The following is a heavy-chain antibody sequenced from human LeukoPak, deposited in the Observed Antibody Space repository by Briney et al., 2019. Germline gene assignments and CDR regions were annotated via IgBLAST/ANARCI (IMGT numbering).Heavy chain of an antibody. V-gene: IGHV4-38-2*02. Sequence: PSETLSLTCTVSGYSIGTGYYWGWVRQPPGKRLEWIGSIYHSGSTYYNPSLKSRVTISVDTSKNQFSLRLSSVTAADTAVYYCAREGSYAFDIWGQGTMVTVSS. CDR2: IYHSGST. CDR3: AREGSYAFDI. D-gene: IGHD1-26*01. CDR1: GYSIGTGYY. J-gene: IGHJ3*02.